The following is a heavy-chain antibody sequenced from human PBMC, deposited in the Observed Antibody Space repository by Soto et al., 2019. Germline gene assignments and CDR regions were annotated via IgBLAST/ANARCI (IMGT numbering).Heavy chain of an antibody. Sequence: GGSLRLSCAASGFTFSSYAMHWVRQAPGKGLERVAVISYEGSNKYYADSVKGRFTISRDNSKNTLYLQMNSLRAEDTAVYYCVKVGSCSSPSCYLLGYFDYWGQGTLVTVSS. J-gene: IGHJ4*02. CDR2: ISYEGSNK. D-gene: IGHD2-2*01. CDR1: GFTFSSYA. V-gene: IGHV3-30*07. CDR3: VKVGSCSSPSCYLLGYFDY.